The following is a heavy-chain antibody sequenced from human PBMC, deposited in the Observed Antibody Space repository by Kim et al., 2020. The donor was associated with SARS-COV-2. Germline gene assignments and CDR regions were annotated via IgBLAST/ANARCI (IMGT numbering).Heavy chain of an antibody. CDR3: ASADILTGYSLGP. D-gene: IGHD3-9*01. V-gene: IGHV4-34*01. CDR1: GGSFSGYY. J-gene: IGHJ5*02. CDR2: INHSGST. Sequence: SETLSLTCAVYGGSFSGYYWSWIRQPPGKGLEWIGEINHSGSTNYNPSLKSRVTISVDTSKNQFSLKLSSVTAADTAVYYCASADILTGYSLGPWGQGTLVTVSS.